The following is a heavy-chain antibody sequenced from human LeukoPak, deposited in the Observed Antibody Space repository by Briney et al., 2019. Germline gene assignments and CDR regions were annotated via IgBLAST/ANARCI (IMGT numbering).Heavy chain of an antibody. CDR3: AADTSGYRIFNY. J-gene: IGHJ4*02. V-gene: IGHV4-31*03. CDR1: GGSISRGGYC. CDR2: IDYSGST. D-gene: IGHD3-22*01. Sequence: PSETLSLTCTVSGGSISRGGYCWSWIRQHPGKGLEWIGYIDYSGSTFYNPSLKSRLTMSIDTSKNQFSLKLSSMTAADTAVYYCAADTSGYRIFNYWGQGTLVTVSS.